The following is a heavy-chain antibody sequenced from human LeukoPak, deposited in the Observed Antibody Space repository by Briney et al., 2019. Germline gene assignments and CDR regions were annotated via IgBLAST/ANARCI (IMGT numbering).Heavy chain of an antibody. CDR3: ARGGTYNDILSFDP. CDR2: IYYTGST. J-gene: IGHJ5*02. V-gene: IGHV4-59*01. D-gene: IGHD3-9*01. CDR1: GGSISYYY. Sequence: SENLSLTCTVSGGSISYYYWTWIRQSPGKGLEWIGQIYYTGSTYYNPSLKRRVTISVDTSRNQFSLNLTSVTAADTAVYYCARGGTYNDILSFDPWGQGTLVTVSS.